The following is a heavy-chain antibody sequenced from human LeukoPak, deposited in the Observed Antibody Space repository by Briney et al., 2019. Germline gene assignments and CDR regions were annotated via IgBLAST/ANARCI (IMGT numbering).Heavy chain of an antibody. V-gene: IGHV3-64*01. J-gene: IGHJ4*02. CDR2: ISSNGGST. CDR3: ARVSLDSSSSSFDY. D-gene: IGHD6-6*01. Sequence: GGSLRLSCAASGFTFSSYAMHWVRQAPGKGLEYVSAISSNGGSTYYANSVKGRFTISRDNSKNTLYLQMGSLRAEDMAVYYCARVSLDSSSSSFDYWGQGTLVTVSS. CDR1: GFTFSSYA.